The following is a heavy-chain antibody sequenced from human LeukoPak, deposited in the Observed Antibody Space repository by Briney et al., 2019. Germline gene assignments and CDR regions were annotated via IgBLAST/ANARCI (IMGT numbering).Heavy chain of an antibody. CDR1: GGSISSGGYY. D-gene: IGHD3-22*01. J-gene: IGHJ4*02. Sequence: SQTLSLTCTVSGGSISSGGYYWSWLRQHPGTGLEGIGYIYYSGITYYYPSLKSPVSISVDTSKNQFSLKLSSVTAADTAVYYCARGDDSSGYYCFDYWGQGTLVTVSS. V-gene: IGHV4-31*01. CDR3: ARGDDSSGYYCFDY. CDR2: IYYSGIT.